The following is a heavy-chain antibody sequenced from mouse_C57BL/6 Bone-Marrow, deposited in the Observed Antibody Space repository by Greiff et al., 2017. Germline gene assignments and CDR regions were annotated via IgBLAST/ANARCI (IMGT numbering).Heavy chain of an antibody. CDR2: IDPSDSYT. CDR3: ARHYNFDY. D-gene: IGHD2-12*01. CDR1: GYTFTSYW. J-gene: IGHJ2*01. V-gene: IGHV1-69*01. Sequence: QVHVKQPGAELVMPGASVKLSCKASGYTFTSYWMHWVKQRPGQGLEWIGEIDPSDSYTNYNQKFKGKSTLTVDKSSSTAYMQLSSLTSEDSAVYYCARHYNFDYWGQGTTLTVSS.